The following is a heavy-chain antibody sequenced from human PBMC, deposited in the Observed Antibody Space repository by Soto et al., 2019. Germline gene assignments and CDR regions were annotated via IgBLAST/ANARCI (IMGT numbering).Heavy chain of an antibody. V-gene: IGHV3-23*04. CDR2: ISDYGGTS. CDR3: AKRLMALPAIDY. CDR1: GFIFSNYV. J-gene: IGHJ4*02. D-gene: IGHD2-15*01. Sequence: EVQLVDSGGGLVQPGGSLRLSCAASGFIFSNYVMSWVRQAPGKGLEWVSSISDYGGTSYYADSVKGRFTISRDNSKNTPLQQMISRRADDTAIYYCAKRLMALPAIDYWGQGTLVTVSS.